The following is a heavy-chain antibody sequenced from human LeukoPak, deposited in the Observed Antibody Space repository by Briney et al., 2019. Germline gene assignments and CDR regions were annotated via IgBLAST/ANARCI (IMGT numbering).Heavy chain of an antibody. CDR2: INPNSGGT. V-gene: IGHV1-2*02. D-gene: IGHD5-12*01. CDR1: GYTFTGYY. CDR3: ASRYSGYDLLGEFDV. J-gene: IGHJ3*01. Sequence: ATVKVSCKASGYTFTGYYMHWVRQAPGQGLVWMGWINPNSGGTNYAQKFQGRVTMTRDTSISTACMELSRLSSDDTAVYYCASRYSGYDLLGEFDVWGQGTMVAVSS.